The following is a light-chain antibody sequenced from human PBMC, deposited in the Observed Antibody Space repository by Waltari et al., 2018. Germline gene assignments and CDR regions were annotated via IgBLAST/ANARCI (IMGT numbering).Light chain of an antibody. CDR3: QQSGSSPWT. V-gene: IGKV3-20*01. CDR1: QSVSSSY. J-gene: IGKJ1*01. CDR2: GAS. Sequence: EIVLQQSPGTLSLSPGERATLAGRASQSVSSSYLAWYQQKPGQAPSLLIEGASTRAIGIPDRFSGSGSGTDFTLTISRLEPEDFAVYYCQQSGSSPWTFGQGTKVEIK.